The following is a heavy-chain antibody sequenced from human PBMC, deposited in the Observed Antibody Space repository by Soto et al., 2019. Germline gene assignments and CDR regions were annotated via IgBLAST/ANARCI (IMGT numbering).Heavy chain of an antibody. D-gene: IGHD3-16*02. CDR3: ARPSNAGLITPINY. J-gene: IGHJ4*02. CDR1: GFTFSSYG. Sequence: GGSLRLSCAASGFTFSSYGMSWVRQAPGKGLEWVSSSTGGDTMSTFYADSVKGRFTISRDNSNNTLYLQMNSLRADDTAVYYCARPSNAGLITPINYWGQGTQVTVSS. V-gene: IGHV3-23*01. CDR2: STGGDTMST.